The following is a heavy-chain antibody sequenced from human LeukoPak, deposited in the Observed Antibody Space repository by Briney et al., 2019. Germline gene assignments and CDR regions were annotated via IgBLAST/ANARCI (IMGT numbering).Heavy chain of an antibody. J-gene: IGHJ3*02. D-gene: IGHD5-18*01. CDR3: ARDPKGGYSYGWGAFDI. Sequence: PGGPLRLSCAASGFTFSSNAMHWVRQAPGKGLEWVAIISFDGSNKNYADSVKGRFTVSRDNSKNTLYLKMSSLTSEDTAVYYCARDPKGGYSYGWGAFDIWGHGTLVTVSS. CDR1: GFTFSSNA. V-gene: IGHV3-30-3*01. CDR2: ISFDGSNK.